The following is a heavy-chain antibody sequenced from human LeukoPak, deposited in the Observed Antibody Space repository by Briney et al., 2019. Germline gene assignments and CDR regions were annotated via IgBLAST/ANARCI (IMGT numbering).Heavy chain of an antibody. CDR1: GGSISSYY. J-gene: IGHJ5*02. CDR3: ASGGRGCSGYDLFWFDP. CDR2: IYYSGST. Sequence: PSETLSLTCTVSGGSISSYYWSWVRQPPGKGLEWIGYIYYSGSTNYNPSLKSRVTISVDTSKNQFSLKLSSVTAADTAVYYCASGGRGCSGYDLFWFDPWGQGTLVTVSS. V-gene: IGHV4-59*08. D-gene: IGHD5-12*01.